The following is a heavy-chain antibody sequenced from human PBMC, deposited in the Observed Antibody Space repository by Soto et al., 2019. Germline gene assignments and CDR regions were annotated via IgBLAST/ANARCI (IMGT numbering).Heavy chain of an antibody. V-gene: IGHV4-34*01. CDR1: GGSFSGYY. CDR3: ASRRLHLGELSPYYFDY. D-gene: IGHD3-16*02. CDR2: INHSGST. Sequence: QVQLQQWGAGLLKPSETLSLTCAVYGGSFSGYYWSWIRQPPGKGLEWIREINHSGSTNYNPSLKSRVTISVDTSKNQFSLKLSSVTAADTAVYYCASRRLHLGELSPYYFDYWGQGTLVTVSS. J-gene: IGHJ4*02.